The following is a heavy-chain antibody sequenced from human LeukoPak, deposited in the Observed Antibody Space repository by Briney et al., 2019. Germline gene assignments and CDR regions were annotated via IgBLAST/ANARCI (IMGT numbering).Heavy chain of an antibody. CDR3: ARGLWLDDSYYYYGMDV. D-gene: IGHD6-19*01. J-gene: IGHJ6*02. V-gene: IGHV1-8*01. CDR2: MNPNSGNT. Sequence: ASVKVSCKASGYTFTSYDINWVRQATGQGLEWMGWMNPNSGNTGYAQKFQGRVTMTRNTSISTAYMELSSLRSEETAVYYCARGLWLDDSYYYYGMDVWGQGTTVTVSS. CDR1: GYTFTSYD.